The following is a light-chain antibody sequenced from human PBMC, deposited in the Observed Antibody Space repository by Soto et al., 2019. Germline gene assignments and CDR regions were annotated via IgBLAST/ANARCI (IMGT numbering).Light chain of an antibody. CDR3: RSYAGINNLGV. CDR2: EVN. J-gene: IGLJ1*01. V-gene: IGLV2-8*01. CDR1: SSDVGGYKY. Sequence: QSALTQPPSASGSPGQSVTISCTGTSSDVGGYKYVSWYEQQPGKAPKLMIFEVNKRPSGVLDRFSGSKSGNTASLTVSGLQDEDEADYYCRSYAGINNLGVFGTGTKVTVL.